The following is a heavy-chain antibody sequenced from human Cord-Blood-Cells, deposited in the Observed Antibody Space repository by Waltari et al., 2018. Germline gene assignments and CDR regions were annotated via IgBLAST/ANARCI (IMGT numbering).Heavy chain of an antibody. CDR3: AKDPYDFWSGYYFDY. CDR1: GFTFDDYA. CDR2: ISWNRGSI. J-gene: IGHJ4*02. V-gene: IGHV3-9*01. Sequence: EVQLVESGGGLVQPGRSLRLSCAASGFTFDDYAMHWVRQAPGKGLEWVRGISWNRGSIGYADSVKGRFTISRDNAKNSLYLQMNSLRAEDTALYYCAKDPYDFWSGYYFDYWGQGTLVTVSS. D-gene: IGHD3-3*01.